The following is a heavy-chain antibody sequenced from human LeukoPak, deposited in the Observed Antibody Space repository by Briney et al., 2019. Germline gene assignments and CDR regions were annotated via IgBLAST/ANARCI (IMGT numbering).Heavy chain of an antibody. D-gene: IGHD3-22*01. Sequence: SETLSLTCTVSGGSISSGGYYWSWIRQHPGKGLEWIGYIYYSGSTYYNPSLKSRVTISVDTSKNQFSLKLSSVTAADTAVYYCARGYYDSSGYHTETYYYYGMDVWGQGTTVTVSS. CDR3: ARGYYDSSGYHTETYYYYGMDV. V-gene: IGHV4-31*03. J-gene: IGHJ6*02. CDR2: IYYSGST. CDR1: GGSISSGGYY.